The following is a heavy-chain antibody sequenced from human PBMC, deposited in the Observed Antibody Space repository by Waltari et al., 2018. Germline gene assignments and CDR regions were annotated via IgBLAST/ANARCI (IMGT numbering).Heavy chain of an antibody. V-gene: IGHV1-8*01. Sequence: QVQLVQSGAEVKKPGASVKVSCKASGYTFTSYDINWVRQATGQGREWMGWMNPNSGNTGYAQKFQGRVTMTRNTSISTAYMELSSLRSEDTAVYYCARDITAAGTHYYYGMDVWGQGTTVTVSS. CDR3: ARDITAAGTHYYYGMDV. J-gene: IGHJ6*02. CDR2: MNPNSGNT. CDR1: GYTFTSYD. D-gene: IGHD6-13*01.